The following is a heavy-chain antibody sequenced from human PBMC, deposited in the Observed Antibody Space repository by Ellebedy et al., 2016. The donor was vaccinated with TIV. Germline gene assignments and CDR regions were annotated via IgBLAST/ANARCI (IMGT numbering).Heavy chain of an antibody. Sequence: GGSLRLXXAASGFTFIDYAINWVRQSPGKGLEWVSSINGRGDQTYYADSVKGRFTISRDNSKNVIYLQMNGLRAEDTAIYYCTKPARTDATDFWGQGTLVTVSS. CDR3: TKPARTDATDF. J-gene: IGHJ4*02. CDR1: GFTFIDYA. V-gene: IGHV3-23*01. CDR2: INGRGDQT. D-gene: IGHD4-17*01.